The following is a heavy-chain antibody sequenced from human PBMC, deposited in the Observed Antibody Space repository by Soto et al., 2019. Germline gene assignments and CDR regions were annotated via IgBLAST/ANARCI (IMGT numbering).Heavy chain of an antibody. J-gene: IGHJ1*01. CDR3: ARGPIAAAGTGGYFQH. V-gene: IGHV4-34*01. D-gene: IGHD6-13*01. CDR2: INHSGST. Sequence: SEALCLTCAVYGGSFSGYYWSWIRQPPGKGLEWIGEINHSGSTNYNPSLKSRVTISVDTSKNQFSLKLSSVTAADTAVYYCARGPIAAAGTGGYFQHWGQGTLVTVSS. CDR1: GGSFSGYY.